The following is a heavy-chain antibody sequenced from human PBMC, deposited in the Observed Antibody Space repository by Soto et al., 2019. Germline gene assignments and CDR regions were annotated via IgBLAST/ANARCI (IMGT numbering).Heavy chain of an antibody. CDR3: ARESYDILTGLNWFDP. CDR1: GFTFSSYW. V-gene: IGHV3-7*03. J-gene: IGHJ5*02. Sequence: GGSLRLSCAASGFTFSSYWMSWVRQAPGKGLEWVANIKQDGSEKYYVDSVKGRFTIPRDNAKNSLYLQMNSLRAEDTAVYYCARESYDILTGLNWFDPWGQGTLVTVSS. CDR2: IKQDGSEK. D-gene: IGHD3-9*01.